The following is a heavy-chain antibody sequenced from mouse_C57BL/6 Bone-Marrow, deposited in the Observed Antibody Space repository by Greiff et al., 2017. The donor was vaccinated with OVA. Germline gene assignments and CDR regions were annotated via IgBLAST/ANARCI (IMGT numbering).Heavy chain of an antibody. V-gene: IGHV1-59*01. D-gene: IGHD1-2*01. CDR3: ARRGTTAPFTY. Sequence: QVQLQQPGAELVRPGTSVKLSCKASGYTFTSYWMHWVKQRHGQGLEWIGVIDPSDSYTNYNQKFKGKATLTVDKSSSTAYMQLRSLTSEDSAVYDGARRGTTAPFTYWGQGTLVTVSA. CDR1: GYTFTSYW. J-gene: IGHJ3*01. CDR2: IDPSDSYT.